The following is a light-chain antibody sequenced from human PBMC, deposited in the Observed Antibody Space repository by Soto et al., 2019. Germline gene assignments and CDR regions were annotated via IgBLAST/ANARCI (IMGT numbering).Light chain of an antibody. V-gene: IGKV3-15*01. Sequence: EIVMTQSPVTLSLSPGERATLSCRASQTVSSNLAWYQHKPGQAPRLLIYGASTRATGFPARFSGSGSGTEFTLTISSLQPDDFATYYCQQYNSYSEAFGQGTKVDIK. CDR1: QTVSSN. CDR2: GAS. J-gene: IGKJ1*01. CDR3: QQYNSYSEA.